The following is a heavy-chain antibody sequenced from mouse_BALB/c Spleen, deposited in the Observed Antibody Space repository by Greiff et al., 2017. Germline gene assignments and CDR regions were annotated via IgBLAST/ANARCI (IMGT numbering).Heavy chain of an antibody. D-gene: IGHD2-4*01. CDR3: ARGGLRGMDY. CDR2: ISYSGST. V-gene: IGHV3-2*02. Sequence: EVKLVESGPGLVKPSQSLSLTCTVTGYSITSDYAWNWIRQFPGNKLEWMGYISYSGSTSYNPSLKSRISITRDTSKNQFFLQLNSVTTEDTATYYCARGGLRGMDYWGQGTSVTVSS. CDR1: GYSITSDYA. J-gene: IGHJ4*01.